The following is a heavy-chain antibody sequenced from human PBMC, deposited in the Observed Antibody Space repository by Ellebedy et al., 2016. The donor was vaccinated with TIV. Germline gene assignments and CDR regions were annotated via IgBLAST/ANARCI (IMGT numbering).Heavy chain of an antibody. Sequence: GGSLRLSXAGSGFSFNSQAMHWVRQAPGKGLEWVAAISNDGSKKYYIDSVRGRFTISRDSSKNTLYLQMTSLRVEDTAVYYCAKKAPQYCTSGSCPPDAFDIWGQGTMVTVSS. V-gene: IGHV3-30-3*02. CDR2: ISNDGSKK. D-gene: IGHD2-15*01. J-gene: IGHJ3*02. CDR3: AKKAPQYCTSGSCPPDAFDI. CDR1: GFSFNSQA.